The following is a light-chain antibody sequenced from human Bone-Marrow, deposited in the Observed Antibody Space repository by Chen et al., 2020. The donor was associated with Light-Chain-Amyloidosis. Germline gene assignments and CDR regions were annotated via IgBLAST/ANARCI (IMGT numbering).Light chain of an antibody. CDR3: AAWDDSLSVYV. CDR2: RNN. Sequence: QSVLTPPPSASGTPGQRVPISCSGSSSNIGSNYVYWYQQLPGTAPKLRIYRNNQRPSGVPDRFSGSKSGTSASLAISGLRSEDEADYYCAAWDDSLSVYVFGTGTKVTVL. CDR1: SSNIGSNY. V-gene: IGLV1-47*01. J-gene: IGLJ1*01.